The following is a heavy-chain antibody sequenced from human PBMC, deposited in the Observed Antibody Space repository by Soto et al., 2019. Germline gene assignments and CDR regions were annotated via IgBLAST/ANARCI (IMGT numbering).Heavy chain of an antibody. CDR3: ARAAYCGSDSCSDAFDI. Sequence: QVQLVQSGAEVKKSGASVKVSCKASGYTFTNYAMHWVRQAPGQRLEWMGWINAGNGNTKYSQQFQGRVTITRDTSASTAYMELSSLRSEYTAVYYCARAAYCGSDSCSDAFDIWGQGTVVTVSS. CDR1: GYTFTNYA. CDR2: INAGNGNT. V-gene: IGHV1-3*01. D-gene: IGHD2-21*02. J-gene: IGHJ3*02.